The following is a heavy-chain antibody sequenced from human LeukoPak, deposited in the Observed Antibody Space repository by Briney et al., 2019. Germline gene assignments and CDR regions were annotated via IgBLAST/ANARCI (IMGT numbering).Heavy chain of an antibody. V-gene: IGHV3-11*06. CDR2: ISGSSSHS. J-gene: IGHJ4*02. D-gene: IGHD3-22*01. CDR3: ARVNPISSGFYAY. Sequence: PGGSLRLSCAASGFTVSSNYMSWVRQAPGKGLEWVSYISGSSSHSNYADSVKGRFTISRDNAKNSLFLQMSSLRADDTAIYYCARVNPISSGFYAYWGQGTLVTVSS. CDR1: GFTVSSNY.